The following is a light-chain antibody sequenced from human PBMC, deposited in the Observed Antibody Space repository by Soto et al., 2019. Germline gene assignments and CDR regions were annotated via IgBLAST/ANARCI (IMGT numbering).Light chain of an antibody. Sequence: DIQMTQSPSTLSASVGDTVTITCRASQSISTSLAWYQQKPGKAPNLLISGASTLEEGVPSRFRGSGSGTEFTLTITSLQTDDFANYYCQQYITYSTFGQGTKVDIK. CDR3: QQYITYST. V-gene: IGKV1-5*01. CDR1: QSISTS. J-gene: IGKJ1*01. CDR2: GAS.